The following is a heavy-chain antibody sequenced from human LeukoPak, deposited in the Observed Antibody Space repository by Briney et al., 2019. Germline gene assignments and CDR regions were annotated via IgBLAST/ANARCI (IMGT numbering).Heavy chain of an antibody. CDR1: GGSISSSSYY. CDR3: ARHSYPENLMYPNRFDP. D-gene: IGHD3-16*02. J-gene: IGHJ5*02. Sequence: SETLSLTCTVSGGSISSSSYYWGWIRQSPGKGLEWIGSIYYSGSTYYNPSLKSRVTISVDTSKNQFSLKLSSVTAADTAVYYCARHSYPENLMYPNRFDPWGQGTLVTVSS. CDR2: IYYSGST. V-gene: IGHV4-39*01.